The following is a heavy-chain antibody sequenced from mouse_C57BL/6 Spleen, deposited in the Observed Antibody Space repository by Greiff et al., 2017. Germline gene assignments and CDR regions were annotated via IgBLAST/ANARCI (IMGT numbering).Heavy chain of an antibody. CDR3: ARGDDYDGDYAMDY. J-gene: IGHJ4*01. Sequence: QVQLKQPGAELVKPGASVKMSCKASGYTFTSYWITWVKQRPGQGLEWIGDIYPGSGSTNYNEKFKSKATLTVDTSSSTAYMQLSSLTSEDSAVYYCARGDDYDGDYAMDYWGQGTSVTVSS. CDR2: IYPGSGST. D-gene: IGHD2-4*01. V-gene: IGHV1-55*01. CDR1: GYTFTSYW.